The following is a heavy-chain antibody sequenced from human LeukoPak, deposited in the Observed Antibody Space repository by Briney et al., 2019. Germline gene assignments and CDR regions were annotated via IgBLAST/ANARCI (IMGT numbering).Heavy chain of an antibody. CDR1: GFTFSSYS. CDR3: ASSIVGAIVDY. J-gene: IGHJ4*02. CDR2: ISSSSYI. V-gene: IGHV3-21*01. D-gene: IGHD1-26*01. Sequence: PGGSLRLSCAASGFTFSSYSMNWVRQAPGKGLEWVSSISSSSYIYYADSVKGRFTISRDNAKNSLYLQMNSLRAEDTAVYYCASSIVGAIVDYWGQGTLVTVSS.